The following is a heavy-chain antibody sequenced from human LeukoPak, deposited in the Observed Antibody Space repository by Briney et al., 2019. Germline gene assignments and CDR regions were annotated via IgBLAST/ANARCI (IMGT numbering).Heavy chain of an antibody. CDR2: INPNSGDT. J-gene: IGHJ4*02. V-gene: IGHV1-2*02. CDR1: GYTFTGYY. CDR3: AREGSSGYYLLY. D-gene: IGHD3-22*01. Sequence: ASVKVSCKASGYTFTGYYLHWVRQAPGQGLEWMGWINPNSGDTNFAQKFQGRVTMTGDTSISTAYMELSRLRSDDTAVYYCAREGSSGYYLLYWGQGTLVTVSS.